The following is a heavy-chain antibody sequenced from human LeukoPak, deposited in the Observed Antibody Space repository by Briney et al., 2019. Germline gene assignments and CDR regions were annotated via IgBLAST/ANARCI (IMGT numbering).Heavy chain of an antibody. CDR2: IHYSGST. V-gene: IGHV4-59*01. CDR1: GGSITNYY. J-gene: IGHJ6*03. D-gene: IGHD1-20*01. CDR3: ARASITYYYYYMGV. Sequence: SETLSLTCTVSGGSITNYYWTWIRQPPGKGLEWIGYIHYSGSTNYNPSLKSRVTISVDTSKNQFSLKLSSVTAADTAVYYCARASITYYYYYMGVWGKGTTVTVSS.